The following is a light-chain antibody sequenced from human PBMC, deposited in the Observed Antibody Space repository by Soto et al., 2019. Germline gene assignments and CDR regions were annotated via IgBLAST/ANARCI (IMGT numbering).Light chain of an antibody. CDR2: DSS. CDR3: QQRSVWPLT. Sequence: EIVLTQFPATLSLSPGDGATLSCRASQSVSSYLAWYQQKRGQAPRLLIYDSSNRATGIPDRFSGSGSGTDFSLIISSLEPEDFAVYYCQQRSVWPLTFGGGTKVDIK. V-gene: IGKV3-11*01. CDR1: QSVSSY. J-gene: IGKJ4*01.